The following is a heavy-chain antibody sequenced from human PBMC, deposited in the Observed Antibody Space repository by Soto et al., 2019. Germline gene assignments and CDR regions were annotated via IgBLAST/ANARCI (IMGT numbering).Heavy chain of an antibody. Sequence: SVKVSCKASGGTFSGYAISWVRQAPGQGLEWMGGIIPIFGTANYAQKFQGRVTITADESTSTAYMELSSLRSEDTAVYYCARSGYYYGSGSLYYYGMDVWGQGTTVTVSS. CDR3: ARSGYYYGSGSLYYYGMDV. J-gene: IGHJ6*02. D-gene: IGHD3-10*01. V-gene: IGHV1-69*13. CDR2: IIPIFGTA. CDR1: GGTFSGYA.